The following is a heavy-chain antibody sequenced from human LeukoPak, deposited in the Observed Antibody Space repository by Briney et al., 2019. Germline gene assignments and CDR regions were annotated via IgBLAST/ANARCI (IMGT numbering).Heavy chain of an antibody. CDR2: TSDSGGGA. CDR3: ARGLYYSYYYMDV. V-gene: IGHV3-23*01. Sequence: GGSLRLSCAASGFTFSSYAMSWVRQTPGKGLEWVSGTSDSGGGAYSADSVKGRFTISRDNSKNTLYLQMNGLRAEDTAVYYCARGLYYSYYYMDVWGKGTTVTVSS. CDR1: GFTFSSYA. J-gene: IGHJ6*03.